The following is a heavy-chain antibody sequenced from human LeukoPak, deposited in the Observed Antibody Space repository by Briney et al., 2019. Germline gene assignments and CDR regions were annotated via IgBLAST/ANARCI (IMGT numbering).Heavy chain of an antibody. J-gene: IGHJ6*02. D-gene: IGHD6-6*01. CDR1: GYTLTELS. CDR3: ATDASYSSSSPYYSGMDV. CDR2: FDPEDGET. V-gene: IGHV1-24*01. Sequence: ASVKVSCKVSGYTLTELSMHWVRQAPGKGLEWMGGFDPEDGETIYAQKFQGRVTMTEDTSTDTAYMELSSLRSEDTAVYYCATDASYSSSSPYYSGMDVWGQGTTVTVSS.